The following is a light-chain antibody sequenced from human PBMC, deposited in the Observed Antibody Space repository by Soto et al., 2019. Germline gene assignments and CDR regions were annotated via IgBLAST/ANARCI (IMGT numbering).Light chain of an antibody. CDR3: CSYAGSSAFVV. Sequence: QSALTQPRSVSGSPGQSVTISCTGTSSDVSAYDYVSWYQHHPGRPPKLIIYDLNKRPSGVPDRFSGSKSGNTASLTISGLQAEDEAAYYCCSYAGSSAFVVFGGGTKLTVL. J-gene: IGLJ2*01. CDR1: SSDVSAYDY. V-gene: IGLV2-11*01. CDR2: DLN.